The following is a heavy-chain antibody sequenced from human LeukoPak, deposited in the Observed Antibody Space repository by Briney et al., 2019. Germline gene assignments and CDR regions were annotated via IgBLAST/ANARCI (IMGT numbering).Heavy chain of an antibody. V-gene: IGHV3-7*01. CDR2: IKQDGSEK. D-gene: IGHD6-19*01. J-gene: IGHJ4*02. Sequence: PGGSLRLSCAASGFTFSSYWMSWVRQAPGKGLEWVANIKQDGSEKYYVDSVKGRFTISRDNAKNSLYLQMNSLRAEDTAVYYCARAPTRYSSGWYPTRVFDYWGQGTLVTVSS. CDR3: ARAPTRYSSGWYPTRVFDY. CDR1: GFTFSSYW.